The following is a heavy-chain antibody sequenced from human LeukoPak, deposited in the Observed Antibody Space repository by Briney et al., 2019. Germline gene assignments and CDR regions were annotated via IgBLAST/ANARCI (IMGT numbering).Heavy chain of an antibody. Sequence: SETLSLTCTVSGGSISSYYWSWIRQPPGKGLEWIGYIYYSGSTNYNPSLESRVTISVDTSKNQFSLKLSSVTAADTAVYYCARVNYVDAFDIWGQGTMVTVSS. CDR1: GGSISSYY. D-gene: IGHD3-16*01. CDR2: IYYSGST. V-gene: IGHV4-59*01. J-gene: IGHJ3*02. CDR3: ARVNYVDAFDI.